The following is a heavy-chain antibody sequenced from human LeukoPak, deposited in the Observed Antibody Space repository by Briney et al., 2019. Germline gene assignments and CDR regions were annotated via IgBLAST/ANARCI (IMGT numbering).Heavy chain of an antibody. CDR2: ISWNSGSI. Sequence: PGGSLRLSCAASGFTFDDYAMHWVRQAPGKGLEWLSGISWNSGSIGYADSVKGRFTISRDNAKNSLYLQMNSLRAEDTALYYCAKDSYSSGWLFDYWGQGTLVTVSS. V-gene: IGHV3-9*01. D-gene: IGHD6-19*01. CDR1: GFTFDDYA. CDR3: AKDSYSSGWLFDY. J-gene: IGHJ4*02.